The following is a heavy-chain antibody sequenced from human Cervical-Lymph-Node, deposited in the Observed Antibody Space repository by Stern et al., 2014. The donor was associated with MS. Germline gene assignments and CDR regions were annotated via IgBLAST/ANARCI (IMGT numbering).Heavy chain of an antibody. D-gene: IGHD3/OR15-3a*01. CDR1: GYTFTSPY. J-gene: IGHJ4*02. CDR3: ASGTGSKRPTGNY. CDR2: INPSGDSA. Sequence: VQLVESGAEVKKPGASVKVSCKACGYTFTSPYMPWGRQAHGQGLEWEGIINPSGDSASYAQKFQGRVTMTRDTSTITVYMELSSLRSEDTAVYYCASGTGSKRPTGNYWGQGTLVTVSS. V-gene: IGHV1-46*01.